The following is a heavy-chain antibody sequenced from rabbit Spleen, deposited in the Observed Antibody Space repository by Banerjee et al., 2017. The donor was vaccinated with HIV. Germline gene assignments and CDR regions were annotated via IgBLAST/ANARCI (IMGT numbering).Heavy chain of an antibody. CDR2: IDIGSSGFT. Sequence: QEQLEESGGGLVKPGASLTLTCTASGFSFSSSYYMCWVRQAPGKGLEWIACIDIGSSGFTYFATWAKGRFTCSRTSSTTVTLQMTSLTAADTAAYFCARDLTGIIGWNFYLWGPGTLVTVS. V-gene: IGHV1S45*01. CDR1: GFSFSSSYY. D-gene: IGHD1-1*01. J-gene: IGHJ4*01. CDR3: ARDLTGIIGWNFYL.